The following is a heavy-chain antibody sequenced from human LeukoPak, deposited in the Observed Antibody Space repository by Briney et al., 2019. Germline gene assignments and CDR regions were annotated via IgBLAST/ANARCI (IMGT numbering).Heavy chain of an antibody. CDR2: MNPNSGNT. D-gene: IGHD2-2*03. Sequence: ASVKVSCKASGYTFTSYGISWVRQATGQGLEWMGWMNPNSGNTGYAQKFQGRVTITRNTSISTAYMELSSLRSEDTAVYYCARVGYCSSTSCHIDYWGQGTLVTVSS. V-gene: IGHV1-8*03. CDR3: ARVGYCSSTSCHIDY. J-gene: IGHJ4*02. CDR1: GYTFTSYG.